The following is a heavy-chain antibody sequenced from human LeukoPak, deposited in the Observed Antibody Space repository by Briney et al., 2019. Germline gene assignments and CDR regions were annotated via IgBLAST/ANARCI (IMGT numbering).Heavy chain of an antibody. Sequence: ASVKVSCKASGGTFSSYAISWVRQAPGQGLEWMGGIIPIFGTANYAQKFQGRVTITADESTSTAYMELSSLRSEDTAVYYCAPGGIAAATNLQLDYWGQGTLVTVSS. V-gene: IGHV1-69*13. J-gene: IGHJ4*02. CDR3: APGGIAAATNLQLDY. D-gene: IGHD6-13*01. CDR2: IIPIFGTA. CDR1: GGTFSSYA.